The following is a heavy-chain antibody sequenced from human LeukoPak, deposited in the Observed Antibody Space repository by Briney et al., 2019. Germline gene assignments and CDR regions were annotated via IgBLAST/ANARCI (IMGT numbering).Heavy chain of an antibody. J-gene: IGHJ3*02. CDR3: ASQGIGDWAFDI. CDR1: GFTFSSYW. V-gene: IGHV3-7*01. Sequence: GGSLRLSCAASGFTFSSYWMSWVRQAPGKGLEWVANIKQDGSEKYYVDSVKGRFTISRDNSKNTLYLQMNSLRAEDTAVYYCASQGIGDWAFDIWGQGTMVTVSS. D-gene: IGHD3/OR15-3a*01. CDR2: IKQDGSEK.